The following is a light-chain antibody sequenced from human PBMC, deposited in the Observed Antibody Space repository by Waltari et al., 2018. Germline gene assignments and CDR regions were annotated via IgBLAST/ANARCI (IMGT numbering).Light chain of an antibody. V-gene: IGLV3-1*01. J-gene: IGLJ3*02. CDR1: KLGEKY. Sequence: SYELTQPPSVSVSPGQTASITCSGDKLGEKYACWYQQKPGQSPVLFISQDNKRPSGISERFSGSSSGNTATLTISGTQAMDEADYYCQAWDSSTAVFGGGTRLTVL. CDR3: QAWDSSTAV. CDR2: QDN.